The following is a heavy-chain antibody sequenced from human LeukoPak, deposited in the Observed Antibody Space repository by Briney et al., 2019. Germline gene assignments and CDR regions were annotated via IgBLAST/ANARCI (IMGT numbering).Heavy chain of an antibody. Sequence: SETLSLTCTVYGDSISSSYWSWIRQPPGKGLEWIGYVYYTGSSYYNPSLKSRATTSIDMSKNQFSLKLTSMTAADTAVYYCAGYGSGSYYKAFDFWGQGILVTVSS. CDR1: GDSISSSY. CDR2: VYYTGSS. D-gene: IGHD3-10*01. CDR3: AGYGSGSYYKAFDF. J-gene: IGHJ4*02. V-gene: IGHV4-59*01.